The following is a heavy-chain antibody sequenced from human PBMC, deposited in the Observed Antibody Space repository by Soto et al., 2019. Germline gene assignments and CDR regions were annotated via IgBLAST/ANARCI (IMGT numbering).Heavy chain of an antibody. CDR1: GGSISSDYYH. J-gene: IGHJ6*02. Sequence: SETLRLPWTVAGGSISSDYYHWTWIRQSPGKGLGWIGYIHHSGSILYNPSLKSRVTISVDTSKNQFSLHLTSVTAADTAVYFCAREDDGGDSLAVWGQGTTVTVSS. V-gene: IGHV4-30-4*08. D-gene: IGHD2-21*02. CDR2: IHHSGSI. CDR3: AREDDGGDSLAV.